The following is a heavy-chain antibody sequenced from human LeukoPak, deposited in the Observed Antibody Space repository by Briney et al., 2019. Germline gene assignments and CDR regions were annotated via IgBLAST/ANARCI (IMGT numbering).Heavy chain of an antibody. CDR1: GGSISSYY. V-gene: IGHV4-4*07. CDR2: IYTSGST. Sequence: SETLSLTCTVSGGSISSYYWSWIRQPAGKGLEWIGRIYTSGSTNYNPSLKSRVTMSVDTSKNQFSLKLSSVTAADTAVYYCARGSYSYGCVLGCSEYNWFDPWGQGTLVTVSS. J-gene: IGHJ5*02. D-gene: IGHD5-18*01. CDR3: ARGSYSYGCVLGCSEYNWFDP.